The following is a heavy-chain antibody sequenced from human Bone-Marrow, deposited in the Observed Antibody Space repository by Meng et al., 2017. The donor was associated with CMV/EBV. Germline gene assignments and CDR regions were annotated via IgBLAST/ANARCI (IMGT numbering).Heavy chain of an antibody. CDR2: IYYSGST. D-gene: IGHD4-17*01. Sequence: GSLRLSCTVSGGSISSSSYYWGWIRQPPGKGLEWIGSIYYSGSTYYNPSLKSRVNISVDTSKNQFSLKLSSVTAADTAVYYCAREDGTTVTGDYWGQGTLVTVSS. CDR1: GGSISSSSYY. V-gene: IGHV4-39*07. J-gene: IGHJ4*02. CDR3: AREDGTTVTGDY.